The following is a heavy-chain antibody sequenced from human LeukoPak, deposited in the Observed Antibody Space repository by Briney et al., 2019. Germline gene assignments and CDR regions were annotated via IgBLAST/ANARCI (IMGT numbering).Heavy chain of an antibody. CDR3: ARGDYYGSGNSGGDY. CDR2: INWNGGST. V-gene: IGHV3-20*04. D-gene: IGHD3-10*01. Sequence: RPGGSLRLSCAASGFTFDDYGMGWVRQAPGKGLEWVSGINWNGGSTGYADSVKGGFTISRDNAKNSLYLQMNSLRAKDTALYYCARGDYYGSGNSGGDYWGQGTLVTVSS. CDR1: GFTFDDYG. J-gene: IGHJ4*02.